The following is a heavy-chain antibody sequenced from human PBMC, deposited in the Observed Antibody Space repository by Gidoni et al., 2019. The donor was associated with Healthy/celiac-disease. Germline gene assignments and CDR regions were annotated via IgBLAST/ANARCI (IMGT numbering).Heavy chain of an antibody. CDR2: IPYDGSNK. V-gene: IGHV3-30-3*01. J-gene: IGHJ4*02. D-gene: IGHD5-18*01. CDR1: GFTFSSYA. CDR3: ARDLDTAMVGALFDY. Sequence: QVQLVESGGGVVQPGRSLRLSCAASGFTFSSYAMHWVRQAPGKGLEWVAVIPYDGSNKYYADSVKGRFTISRDNSKNTLYLQMNSLRAEDTAVYYCARDLDTAMVGALFDYWGQGTLVTVSS.